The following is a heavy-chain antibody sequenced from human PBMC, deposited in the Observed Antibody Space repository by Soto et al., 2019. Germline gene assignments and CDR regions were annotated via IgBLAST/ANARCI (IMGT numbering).Heavy chain of an antibody. CDR2: IKSKTDGRKT. CDR1: GFTFSNAW. V-gene: IGHV3-15*01. CDR3: TTDVLTMVRGVIGAYYFDY. D-gene: IGHD3-10*01. Sequence: GGSLRLSCAASGFTFSNAWMSWVRQAPGKGLEWVGRIKSKTDGRKTDYAAPVKGRFTISRDDSKNTLYLQMNSLKTEDTAVYYCTTDVLTMVRGVIGAYYFDYWGQGTLVTVSS. J-gene: IGHJ4*02.